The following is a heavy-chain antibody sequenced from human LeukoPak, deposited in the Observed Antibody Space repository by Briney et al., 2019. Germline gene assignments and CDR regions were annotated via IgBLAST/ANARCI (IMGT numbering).Heavy chain of an antibody. V-gene: IGHV3-11*04. CDR1: GFTFSDYY. J-gene: IGHJ4*02. CDR3: ARDSVSGYYYS. Sequence: GGSLRLSCAASGFTFSDYYMSWIRQTPGKGLEWVSYISSSGSTIYYADSVKGRFTISRDNAKNSLYLQMNSLRAEDTAVYYCARDSVSGYYYSWGPGTLVTVSS. CDR2: ISSSGSTI. D-gene: IGHD3-22*01.